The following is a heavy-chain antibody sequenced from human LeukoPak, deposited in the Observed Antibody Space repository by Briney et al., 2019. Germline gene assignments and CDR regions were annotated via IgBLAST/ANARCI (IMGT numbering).Heavy chain of an antibody. Sequence: GGSLRLSSAASGFTFSSYWLSWVRQAPGKGLEWVANIKQDGSEKYYVDSVKGRFTISRDNAKNSLYLQMNSLRAEDTAVYYCARDRFLWFGELLSNDAFDIWGQGTMVTVSS. CDR2: IKQDGSEK. D-gene: IGHD3-10*01. CDR3: ARDRFLWFGELLSNDAFDI. J-gene: IGHJ3*02. V-gene: IGHV3-7*03. CDR1: GFTFSSYW.